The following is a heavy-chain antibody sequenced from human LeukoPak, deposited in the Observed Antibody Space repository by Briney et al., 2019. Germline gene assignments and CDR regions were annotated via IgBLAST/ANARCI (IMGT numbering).Heavy chain of an antibody. CDR1: GDSISSSY. CDR2: IYYSGST. D-gene: IGHD6-19*01. Sequence: SETLSLTCTVSGDSISSSYWSWIRQTPGKGLEWIGYIYYSGSTSYNPSLNSRVTISLDTSKNQFSLNLSSVTAADTAVYYCARRESSGFFDYWGQGTLVTVSS. J-gene: IGHJ4*02. CDR3: ARRESSGFFDY. V-gene: IGHV4-59*08.